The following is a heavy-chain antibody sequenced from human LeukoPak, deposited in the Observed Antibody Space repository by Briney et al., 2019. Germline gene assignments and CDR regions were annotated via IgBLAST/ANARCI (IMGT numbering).Heavy chain of an antibody. V-gene: IGHV4-34*01. CDR1: GGSFSGYY. D-gene: IGHD3-10*01. Sequence: NPSETLSLTCAVYGGSFSGYYWSCIRQPPGKGLEWIGEINHSGSTNYNPSLKSRVTISVDTSKNQFSPKLSSVTAADTAVYYCARAPIRITMVRGVIGYFDYWGQGTLVTVSS. CDR2: INHSGST. CDR3: ARAPIRITMVRGVIGYFDY. J-gene: IGHJ4*02.